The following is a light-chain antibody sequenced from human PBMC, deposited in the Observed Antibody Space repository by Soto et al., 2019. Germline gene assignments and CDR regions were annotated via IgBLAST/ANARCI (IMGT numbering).Light chain of an antibody. CDR3: QRYYSYWT. V-gene: IGKV1-5*01. J-gene: IGKJ1*01. Sequence: DIQMTQSPSTLSASLGDRVTITCGASERINSWLACYQHKPGKAPKLLIYDVSSLESGVPPRFSGRGSGTEFILTIINLQPDEIAICYCQRYYSYWTFGQGAKVDI. CDR1: ERINSW. CDR2: DVS.